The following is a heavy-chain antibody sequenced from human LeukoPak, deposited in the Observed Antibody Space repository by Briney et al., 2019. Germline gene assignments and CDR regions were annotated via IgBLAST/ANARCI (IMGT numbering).Heavy chain of an antibody. J-gene: IGHJ3*02. V-gene: IGHV1-18*01. Sequence: ASVKVSCKASGYTFTSYGISWVRQAPGQGLEWMGWISAYNGNTNYAQKLQGRVTMTTDTSTSTAYMELRSLRSDDTAVYYCARPLGYCSSTSCLAFDIWGQGTMVTVSS. CDR3: ARPLGYCSSTSCLAFDI. CDR1: GYTFTSYG. CDR2: ISAYNGNT. D-gene: IGHD2-2*01.